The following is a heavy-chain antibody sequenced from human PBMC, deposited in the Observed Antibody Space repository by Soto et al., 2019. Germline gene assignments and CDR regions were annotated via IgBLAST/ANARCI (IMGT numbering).Heavy chain of an antibody. CDR2: ITGSGDIT. Sequence: GRSLRLSCAASGFTFTFYAMSWVRQAPGKGLQWVSGITGSGDITYYADSVKDRFTISRDNSKNTLYLQMNSLRAEDTAVYYCAKEEDSGGYKGFSFDFWGQGALVTVSS. CDR1: GFTFTFYA. D-gene: IGHD3-22*01. CDR3: AKEEDSGGYKGFSFDF. V-gene: IGHV3-23*01. J-gene: IGHJ4*02.